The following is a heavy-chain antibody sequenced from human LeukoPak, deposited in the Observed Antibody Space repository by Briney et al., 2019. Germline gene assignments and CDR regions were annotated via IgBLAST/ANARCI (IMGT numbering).Heavy chain of an antibody. CDR1: GGTFSSYG. Sequence: SCKASGGTFSSYGMHWVRQAPGKGLEWVAVISHGGSNKYYTDSVRGRFTISRDNSENTLYLQMTSLRAEDTAVYYCAVIYGSGSYFLDYWGQGTLVTVSS. J-gene: IGHJ4*02. CDR2: ISHGGSNK. D-gene: IGHD3-10*01. V-gene: IGHV3-30*03. CDR3: AVIYGSGSYFLDY.